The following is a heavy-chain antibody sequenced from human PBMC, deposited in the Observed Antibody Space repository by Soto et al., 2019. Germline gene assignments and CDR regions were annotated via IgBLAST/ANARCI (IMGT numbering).Heavy chain of an antibody. V-gene: IGHV5-51*01. D-gene: IGHD4-17*01. CDR2: IYPGDSDT. CDR3: ARGGHDYGDYVGDYYYYGMDV. CDR1: GYRFTSYW. J-gene: IGHJ6*02. Sequence: GASLKISCKGSGYRFTSYWIGWVRQMHGKGLKWMGIIYPGDSDTRYSPSFQGQVTISADKSISTAYLQWSSLKASDTAMYYCARGGHDYGDYVGDYYYYGMDVWGQGTTVTVSS.